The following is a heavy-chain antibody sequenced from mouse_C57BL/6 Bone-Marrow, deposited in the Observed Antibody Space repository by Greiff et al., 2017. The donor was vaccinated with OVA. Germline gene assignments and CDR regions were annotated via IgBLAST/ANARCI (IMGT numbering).Heavy chain of an antibody. V-gene: IGHV1-18*01. Sequence: VQLKESGPELVKPGASVKIPCKASGYTFTDYNMDWVKQSHGKSLEWIGDINPNNGGTIYNQKFKGKATLTVDKSSSTAYMALRSLPSEGTAVYYCARRYYYGSSSWYVDVWGTGTTVTVSS. CDR1: GYTFTDYN. J-gene: IGHJ1*03. CDR2: INPNNGGT. CDR3: ARRYYYGSSSWYVDV. D-gene: IGHD1-1*01.